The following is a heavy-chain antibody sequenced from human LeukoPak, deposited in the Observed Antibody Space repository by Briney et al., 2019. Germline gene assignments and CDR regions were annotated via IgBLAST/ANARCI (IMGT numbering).Heavy chain of an antibody. CDR1: GFTFSSHW. CDR3: AKDMVYYYDSSGYYLNWFDP. CDR2: IDYDGINT. D-gene: IGHD3-22*01. J-gene: IGHJ5*02. V-gene: IGHV3-74*01. Sequence: AGGSLRLSCAASGFTFSSHWMHWVRQAPGKGLVWVSRIDYDGINTNYADSVKGRFTISRDNSKNTLYLQMNSLRAEDTAVYYCAKDMVYYYDSSGYYLNWFDPWGQGTLVTVSS.